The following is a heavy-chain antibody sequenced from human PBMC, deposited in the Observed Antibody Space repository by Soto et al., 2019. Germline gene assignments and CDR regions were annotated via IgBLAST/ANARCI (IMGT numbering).Heavy chain of an antibody. J-gene: IGHJ6*02. CDR2: IHYSGST. CDR1: GGSISSGGYY. Sequence: QVQLQESGPGLVKPSQTLSLTCTVSGGSISSGGYYWSWIRQHPGKGLEWVGYIHYSGSTYYNPSLKSRVTISVDTSKNQFSLKLSSVAAADTAVYYCLSGGTYYGMDVWGQGTPVTVSS. D-gene: IGHD2-15*01. CDR3: LSGGTYYGMDV. V-gene: IGHV4-31*03.